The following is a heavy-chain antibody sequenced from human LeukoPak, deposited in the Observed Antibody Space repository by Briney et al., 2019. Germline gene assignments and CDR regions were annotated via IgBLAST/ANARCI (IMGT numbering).Heavy chain of an antibody. V-gene: IGHV4-59*12. Sequence: SETLSLTCSVSGGAISRYYWSWIRQPPGKGLEWIGYIYYSGSTNYNPSLKSRVTISVDRSKNQFSLKLSSVTAADTAVYYCARDAQYCSNGVCENWFDPWGQGTLVTVSS. D-gene: IGHD2-8*01. CDR2: IYYSGST. CDR3: ARDAQYCSNGVCENWFDP. CDR1: GGAISRYY. J-gene: IGHJ5*02.